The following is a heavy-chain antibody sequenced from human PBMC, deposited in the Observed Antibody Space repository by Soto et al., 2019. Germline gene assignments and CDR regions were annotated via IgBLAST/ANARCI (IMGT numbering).Heavy chain of an antibody. CDR1: GGTFSSYA. J-gene: IGHJ3*02. D-gene: IGHD3-22*01. CDR2: IIPIFGTA. Sequence: ASVKVSCKASGGTFSSYAISCVRHSPGQGLEWMGGIIPIFGTANYAQKFQGRVTITADESTSTAYMELSSLRSEDTAVYYCARTQFRSGYHYGHAFDIWGQGTMVTVSS. V-gene: IGHV1-69*13. CDR3: ARTQFRSGYHYGHAFDI.